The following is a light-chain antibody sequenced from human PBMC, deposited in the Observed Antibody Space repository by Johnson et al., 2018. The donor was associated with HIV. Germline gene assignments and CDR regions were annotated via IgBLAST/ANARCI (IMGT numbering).Light chain of an antibody. CDR2: ENN. J-gene: IGLJ1*01. CDR3: GTWDSSLSAYV. CDR1: SSNIGNQY. V-gene: IGLV1-51*02. Sequence: QSVLTQPPSVSAAPGQKVTISCSGSSSNIGNQYVSWYQQLPGTVPKLLMYENNKRPSGIPDRFSGSKSGTSATLGITGLQTGDEADYFCGTWDSSLSAYVFGTWTKVNVL.